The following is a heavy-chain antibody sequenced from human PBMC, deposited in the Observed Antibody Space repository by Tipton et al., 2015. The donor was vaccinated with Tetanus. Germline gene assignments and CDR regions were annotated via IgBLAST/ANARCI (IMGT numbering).Heavy chain of an antibody. Sequence: QSGPEVKKPGESLKISCKGFGYSFSNYWIGWVRQMPGEGLEYMGIIYPGDSDTRYSPSFQGQVTMSADKSINTAYLHWSSLKASDTAMYYCARHRGHFDYWGQGALVTVSS. CDR3: ARHRGHFDY. V-gene: IGHV5-51*01. J-gene: IGHJ4*02. D-gene: IGHD6-25*01. CDR2: IYPGDSDT. CDR1: GYSFSNYW.